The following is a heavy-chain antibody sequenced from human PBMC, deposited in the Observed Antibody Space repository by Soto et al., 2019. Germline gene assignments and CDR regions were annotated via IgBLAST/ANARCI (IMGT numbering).Heavy chain of an antibody. Sequence: PSETLSLTCTVSGGSISSPNFYWSWIRQHPGKGLEWIGHIYYNGTTYYNPTLKSRVSISVDTSKNQFSLKLSSVTAADTAVYYCARARRGLGYCSGGSCFYYYSGMDVWGQGTTVTVSS. D-gene: IGHD2-15*01. CDR2: IYYNGTT. CDR1: GGSISSPNFY. J-gene: IGHJ6*02. V-gene: IGHV4-31*03. CDR3: ARARRGLGYCSGGSCFYYYSGMDV.